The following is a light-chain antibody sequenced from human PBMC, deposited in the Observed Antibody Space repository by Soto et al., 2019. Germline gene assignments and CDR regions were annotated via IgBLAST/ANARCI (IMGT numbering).Light chain of an antibody. Sequence: QSVLTQPAAVSGSPGQSITISCTGTSSDVGDYNYVSWYQQHPGKAPQLMIYQVSNPPSAVSSRFSGSKSGDTASLTISGLQAEDEGDYFCSSYSSTSTLLFGSGPQGTVL. J-gene: IGLJ1*01. CDR1: SSDVGDYNY. CDR3: SSYSSTSTLL. CDR2: QVS. V-gene: IGLV2-14*01.